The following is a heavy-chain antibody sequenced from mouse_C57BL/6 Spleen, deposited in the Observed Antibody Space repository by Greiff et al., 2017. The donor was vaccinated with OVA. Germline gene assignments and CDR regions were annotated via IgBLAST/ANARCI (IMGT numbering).Heavy chain of an antibody. CDR3: ARGWLLSMDY. CDR2: ISSGSSTI. CDR1: GFTFSDYG. J-gene: IGHJ4*01. D-gene: IGHD2-3*01. Sequence: DVMLVESGGGLVKPGGSLKLSCAASGFTFSDYGMHWVRQAPEKGLEWVAYISSGSSTIYYADTVKGRFTISRDNAKNTLFLQMTSLRSEDTAMYYCARGWLLSMDYWGQGTSVTVSS. V-gene: IGHV5-17*01.